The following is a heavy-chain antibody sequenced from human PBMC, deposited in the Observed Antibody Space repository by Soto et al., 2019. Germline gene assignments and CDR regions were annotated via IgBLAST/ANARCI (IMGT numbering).Heavy chain of an antibody. V-gene: IGHV4-30-4*01. D-gene: IGHD2-2*01. CDR2: IYYSGST. J-gene: IGHJ4*02. CDR3: ASAPFVVVPAALYY. Sequence: SETLSLTCTVSGGSISSGDYYWSGIRQPPGKGLEWIGYIYYSGSTYYNPSLKSRVTISVDTSKNQFSLKLSSVTAADTAVYYCASAPFVVVPAALYYWGQGTLVTVSS. CDR1: GGSISSGDYY.